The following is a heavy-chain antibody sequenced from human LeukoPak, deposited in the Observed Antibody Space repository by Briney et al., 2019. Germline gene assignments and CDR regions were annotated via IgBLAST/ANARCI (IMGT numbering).Heavy chain of an antibody. CDR3: ERENVDTAMAFDY. CDR2: IYYSGST. Sequence: SETLSLTCTVSGGSISSYYWSWIRQPPGKGLEWIGYIYYSGSTNYNPSLKSRVTISVDTSKNQFSLKLSSVTAADTAVYYCERENVDTAMAFDYWGQGTLVTVSS. D-gene: IGHD5-18*01. V-gene: IGHV4-59*01. J-gene: IGHJ4*02. CDR1: GGSISSYY.